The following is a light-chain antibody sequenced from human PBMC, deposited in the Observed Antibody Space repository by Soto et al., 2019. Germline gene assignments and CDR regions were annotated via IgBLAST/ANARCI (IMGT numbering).Light chain of an antibody. CDR1: QSVSSN. V-gene: IGKV3-15*01. CDR3: QQYNNWPPT. J-gene: IGKJ5*01. Sequence: EIVMTQSPATLSVSPGERATLSCRASQSVSSNLAWYQQKPGQAPRLLIYGASTRATGIPARFSGSGSGTEFIITISSLQSEDFAVYYCQQYNNWPPTFGQGIRLEI. CDR2: GAS.